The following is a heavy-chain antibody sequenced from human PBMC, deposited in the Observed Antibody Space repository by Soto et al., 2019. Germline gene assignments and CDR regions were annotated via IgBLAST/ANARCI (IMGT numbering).Heavy chain of an antibody. Sequence: ETLSLTCTVSGGSVSTGSYNWSWIRLPPGKTLEWIGNIFFTGSAHYNPSLNNRVTMSVDTSKDQFSLTLTSVTAADTAVYYCARDGHGMDVWGQGTTVTVSS. V-gene: IGHV4-61*01. CDR1: GGSVSTGSYN. CDR3: ARDGHGMDV. J-gene: IGHJ6*02. CDR2: IFFTGSA.